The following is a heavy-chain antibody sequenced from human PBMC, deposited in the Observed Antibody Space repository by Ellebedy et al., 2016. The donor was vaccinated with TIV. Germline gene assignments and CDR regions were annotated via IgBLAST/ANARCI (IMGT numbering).Heavy chain of an antibody. CDR3: ATFNQYYTYLGV. V-gene: IGHV4-39*01. CDR2: ISNRDRT. Sequence: SETLSLXXTVSGDSISSSSDYWVWIRQPPGKGLEWIGTISNRDRTDYNPSFKSRVFILVDASKNQFFLKLTSVTAADTAVYYCATFNQYYTYLGVWGKGTTVTVSS. J-gene: IGHJ6*03. CDR1: GDSISSSSDY. D-gene: IGHD1-14*01.